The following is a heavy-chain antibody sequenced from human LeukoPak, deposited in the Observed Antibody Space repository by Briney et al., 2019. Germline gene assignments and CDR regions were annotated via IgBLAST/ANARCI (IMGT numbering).Heavy chain of an antibody. CDR2: IKAKAHGGTI. CDR3: TTDGVGVEGATYDN. D-gene: IGHD1-26*01. J-gene: IGHJ4*02. CDR1: GFTFINAW. V-gene: IGHV3-15*01. Sequence: GGPLRLSCAASGFTFINAWMAWVRKAPGKGLEWVGRIKAKAHGGTIEYAAPVKGRFTISRDDSKNTLYLQMNSLKTEDTAVYYCTTDGVGVEGATYDNWGQGTLVSVSS.